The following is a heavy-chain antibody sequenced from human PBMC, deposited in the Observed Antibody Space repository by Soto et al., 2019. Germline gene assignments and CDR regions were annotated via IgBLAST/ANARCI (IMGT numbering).Heavy chain of an antibody. J-gene: IGHJ4*02. CDR2: ISAYNGNT. V-gene: IGHV1-18*04. Sequence: ASVKVSCKASGYTFTSYGISWVRQAPGQGLEWMGWISAYNGNTNYAQKLQGRVTMTTDTSTSTAYMELRSLRSDDTAVYYCARGVITMIVVVTWLWCVDYWGQGTLVTVSS. D-gene: IGHD3-22*01. CDR1: GYTFTSYG. CDR3: ARGVITMIVVVTWLWCVDY.